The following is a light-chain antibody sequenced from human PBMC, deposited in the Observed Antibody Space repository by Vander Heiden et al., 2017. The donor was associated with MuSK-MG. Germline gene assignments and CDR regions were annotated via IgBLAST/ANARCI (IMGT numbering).Light chain of an antibody. V-gene: IGKV3-20*01. CDR3: QQYGSSLFT. CDR2: GAS. J-gene: IGKJ3*01. Sequence: EIVLTQSPGTLLLSPGETATLPCRASQSVSSSYLAWYQQKPGQAPSLLIYGASSRATGIPARFSGSGSGTDFTLTISRLEPEDFAVYYCQQYGSSLFTFGPGTKVDIK. CDR1: QSVSSSY.